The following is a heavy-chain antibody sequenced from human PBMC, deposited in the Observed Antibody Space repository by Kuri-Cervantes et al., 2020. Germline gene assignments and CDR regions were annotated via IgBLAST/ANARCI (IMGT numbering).Heavy chain of an antibody. J-gene: IGHJ3*02. V-gene: IGHV4-39*07. CDR2: IYHSGST. CDR1: GGSISSSSYY. Sequence: SETLSLTCTVSGGSISSSSYYWGWIRQPPGKGLEWIGSIYHSGSTNYNPSLKSRVTISVDKSKNQFSLKLSSVTAADTAVYYCAREGARGYDNAFDIWGQGTMVTVSS. CDR3: AREGARGYDNAFDI. D-gene: IGHD3-22*01.